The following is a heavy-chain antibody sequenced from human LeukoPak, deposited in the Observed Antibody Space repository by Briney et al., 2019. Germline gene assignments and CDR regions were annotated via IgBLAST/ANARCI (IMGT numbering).Heavy chain of an antibody. CDR2: ISSNGGST. CDR1: GLTFSAFA. Sequence: GGSLRLSCAASGLTFSAFAMNWVRQAPGKGLEYVSTISSNGGSTYYANSVKGRFTISRDNSKNTLYLQMGRLRAEDMAVYYCARVYYYDSSCYYLDQWGQGTLVTVSS. V-gene: IGHV3-64*01. J-gene: IGHJ4*02. D-gene: IGHD3-22*01. CDR3: ARVYYYDSSCYYLDQ.